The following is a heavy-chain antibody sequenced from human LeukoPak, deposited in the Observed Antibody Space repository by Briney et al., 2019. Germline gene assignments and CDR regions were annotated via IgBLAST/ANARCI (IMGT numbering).Heavy chain of an antibody. CDR3: ARGSRSPVGYFDY. V-gene: IGHV3-66*01. J-gene: IGHJ4*02. CDR2: IYSGGST. D-gene: IGHD4-23*01. CDR1: GFAVSSNY. Sequence: GGSLRLSCAASGFAVSSNYMSWVRQAPGKGLEWVSVIYSGGSTYYADSVKGRFTISRDNSKNTLYLQMNSLRAEDTAVYYCARGSRSPVGYFDYWGQGTLVTVSS.